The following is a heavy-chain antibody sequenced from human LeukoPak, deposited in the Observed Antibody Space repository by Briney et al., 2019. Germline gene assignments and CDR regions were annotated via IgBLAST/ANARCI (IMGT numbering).Heavy chain of an antibody. CDR2: IYYSGST. CDR3: ARMSLGRGSYRGLYYYYGMDV. CDR1: GGSISSYY. D-gene: IGHD3-16*02. V-gene: IGHV4-59*01. J-gene: IGHJ6*02. Sequence: SETLSLTCTVSGGSISSYYWSWIRQPPGKGLEWIGYIYYSGSTNYNPSLKSRVTISVDTSKNQFSLKLSSVTAADTAVYYCARMSLGRGSYRGLYYYYGMDVCGQGTTVTVSS.